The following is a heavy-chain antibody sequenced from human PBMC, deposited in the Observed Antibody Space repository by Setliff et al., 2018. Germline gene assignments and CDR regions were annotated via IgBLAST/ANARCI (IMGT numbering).Heavy chain of an antibody. Sequence: GGSLRLSCAGSGFAVSGAYMSWVRQAPGKGLEWVSIIYSSGNTAYTDSVKGRFTISRDTSKNTVYLQMNNVTVDDTAVYYCAGDPPNSGWSFDYWGQGTLVTVSS. D-gene: IGHD6-19*01. CDR3: AGDPPNSGWSFDY. J-gene: IGHJ4*02. CDR2: IYSSGNT. CDR1: GFAVSGAY. V-gene: IGHV3-53*01.